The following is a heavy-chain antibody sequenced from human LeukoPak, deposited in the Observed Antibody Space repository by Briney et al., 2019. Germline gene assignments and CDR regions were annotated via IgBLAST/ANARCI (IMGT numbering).Heavy chain of an antibody. Sequence: ASVKVSCKASGYTFSSYTMNWVRQAPGQGLEWMGFISVNNGNTHYAEKFQGRVTMATDTSTSTAYLEVRSLRSDDTAVYYCQRITIFGVVIDFDYWGPGTLVTVSS. CDR1: GYTFSSYT. V-gene: IGHV1-18*01. D-gene: IGHD3-3*01. CDR3: QRITIFGVVIDFDY. J-gene: IGHJ4*02. CDR2: ISVNNGNT.